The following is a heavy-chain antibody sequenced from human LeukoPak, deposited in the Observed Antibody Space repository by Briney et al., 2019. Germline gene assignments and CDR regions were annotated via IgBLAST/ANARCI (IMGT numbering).Heavy chain of an antibody. Sequence: ASVKVSCKASGYTFSVYFMHWVRQAPGQGLEWMGWINPNSGGTNYAQKFQGRVTMTRDTSISTAYMELSRLRSDDTAVYYCARELNYDSSGYYFDYWGQGTLVTVSS. V-gene: IGHV1-2*02. CDR1: GYTFSVYF. D-gene: IGHD3-22*01. CDR3: ARELNYDSSGYYFDY. J-gene: IGHJ4*02. CDR2: INPNSGGT.